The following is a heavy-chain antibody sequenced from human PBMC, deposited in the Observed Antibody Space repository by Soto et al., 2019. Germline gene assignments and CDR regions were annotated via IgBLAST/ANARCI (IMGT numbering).Heavy chain of an antibody. CDR1: GFTFSDFY. J-gene: IGHJ4*02. D-gene: IGHD2-21*02. Sequence: QVQLVESGGGLVKPGGSLRLSCAASGFTFSDFYMSWIRQAPGKGLEWVSYISSDSSYINYADSVTGRFTISIDNAKNSLYLQINSLRDEDTAVYYRAISRDWHKCFDYWGQGTLVTVSS. CDR2: ISSDSSYI. CDR3: AISRDWHKCFDY. V-gene: IGHV3-11*05.